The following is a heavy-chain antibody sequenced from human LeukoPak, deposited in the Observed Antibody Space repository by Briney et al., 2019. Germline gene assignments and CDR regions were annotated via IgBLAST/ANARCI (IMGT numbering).Heavy chain of an antibody. D-gene: IGHD6-19*01. V-gene: IGHV1-46*01. CDR1: GYTFTSYY. Sequence: ASVKVSCKASGYTFTSYYMHWVRQAPGQGLEWMGIINPSGGSTSYAQKFQGRVTMTRDTSTSTVYMELSSLRSEDTAVYYCARASRIAVAGTSSDYWGQGTLVTVSS. CDR2: INPSGGST. CDR3: ARASRIAVAGTSSDY. J-gene: IGHJ4*02.